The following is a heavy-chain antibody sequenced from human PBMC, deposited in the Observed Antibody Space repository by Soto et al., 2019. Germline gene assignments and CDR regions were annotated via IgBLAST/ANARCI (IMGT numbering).Heavy chain of an antibody. V-gene: IGHV1-69*13. CDR2: IIPIFGTA. CDR3: ARDRWGYEGLRLGELSLYPYY. CDR1: GGTFSSYA. Sequence: ASVKVSCKASGGTFSSYAISWVRQAPGQGLEWMGGIIPIFGTANYAQKFQGRVTITADESTSTAYMELGSLRSEDTAVYYCARDRWGYEGLRLGELSLYPYYWGQGTLVTVSS. J-gene: IGHJ4*02. D-gene: IGHD3-16*02.